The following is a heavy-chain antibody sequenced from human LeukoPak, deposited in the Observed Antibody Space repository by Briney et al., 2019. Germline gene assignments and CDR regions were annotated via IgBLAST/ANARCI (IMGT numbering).Heavy chain of an antibody. Sequence: SQTLSLTCAISGDSVSSNSAAWNWIRQSPSRGLEWLGRTYYRSKWYNDYAVSVKSRITINPDTSKNQFSLQLNSVTPEDTAVYYCARSPHDLITVTNWFDPWGQGTLVTVSS. CDR2: TYYRSKWYN. CDR3: ARSPHDLITVTNWFDP. V-gene: IGHV6-1*01. CDR1: GDSVSSNSAA. D-gene: IGHD4-17*01. J-gene: IGHJ5*02.